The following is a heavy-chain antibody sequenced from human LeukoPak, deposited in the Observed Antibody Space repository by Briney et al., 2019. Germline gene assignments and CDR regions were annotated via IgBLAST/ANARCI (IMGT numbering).Heavy chain of an antibody. D-gene: IGHD5-12*01. Sequence: GESLKISFQAFGYSFISYWIGWVRQMPGKGLEWVAIIHGGDSSVRYSPSFQGQVTVSVDKSITTAYLQWSGLKASDTATYYCARLPPYNSGRGELLEYWGRGSLVTVSS. CDR2: IHGGDSSV. J-gene: IGHJ4*02. V-gene: IGHV5-51*01. CDR1: GYSFISYW. CDR3: ARLPPYNSGRGELLEY.